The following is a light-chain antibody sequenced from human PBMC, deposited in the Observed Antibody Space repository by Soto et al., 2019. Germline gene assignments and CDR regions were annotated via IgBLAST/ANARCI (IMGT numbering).Light chain of an antibody. V-gene: IGKV1-5*03. J-gene: IGKJ1*01. Sequence: DIQMTQSPSTLSASVGDRVTITCRASQNIDTWVAWYQQKPGKPPTLLMYKASILESGVPSRFSGSGSETEFTLTISSLQPDDFATYYCQHYKTYSRTFGQGTKVDI. CDR2: KAS. CDR1: QNIDTW. CDR3: QHYKTYSRT.